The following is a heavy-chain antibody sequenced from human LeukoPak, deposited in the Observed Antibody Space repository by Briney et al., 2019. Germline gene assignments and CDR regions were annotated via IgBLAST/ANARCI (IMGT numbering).Heavy chain of an antibody. Sequence: SETLSLTCTVSGDCISSYYWSWIRQPPAKGLEWIGYIYSGWSTKYNLSLKSRVTISVDTSKNQFSLKLSSVTAADTAVYYCARTRVRSYSYDSSGFYTSDWHFDLWGRGTLVTVSS. CDR1: GDCISSYY. V-gene: IGHV4-59*01. CDR3: ARTRVRSYSYDSSGFYTSDWHFDL. CDR2: IYSGWST. J-gene: IGHJ2*01. D-gene: IGHD3-22*01.